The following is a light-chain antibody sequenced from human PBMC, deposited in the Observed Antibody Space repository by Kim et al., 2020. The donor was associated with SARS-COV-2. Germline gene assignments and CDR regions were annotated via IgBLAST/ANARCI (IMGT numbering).Light chain of an antibody. Sequence: SVSVGHSITHTARATQRNNNSLVWFQQRPGRAPKSLICSASRLKRGATSMFSGSVTDTHFTLTISGLQPEDFATYFCQEYKSYPHTFAQ. CDR3: QEYKSYPHT. CDR2: SAS. J-gene: IGKJ2*01. V-gene: IGKV1-16*01. CDR1: QRNNNS.